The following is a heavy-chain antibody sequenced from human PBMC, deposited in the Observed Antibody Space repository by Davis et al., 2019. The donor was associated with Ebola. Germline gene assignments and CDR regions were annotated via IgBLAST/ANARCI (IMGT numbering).Heavy chain of an antibody. CDR2: IYSGGST. J-gene: IGHJ6*02. Sequence: GESLKISCAASGFTFSSNYMSWVRQAPGKGLEWVSVIYSGGSTYYADSVKGRFTISRHNSKNTLHLQMNSLGAEDTAVYYCARDRGTQGGTPYYDYGMDVWGQGTTVTVSS. CDR1: GFTFSSNY. V-gene: IGHV3-53*04. D-gene: IGHD2-15*01. CDR3: ARDRGTQGGTPYYDYGMDV.